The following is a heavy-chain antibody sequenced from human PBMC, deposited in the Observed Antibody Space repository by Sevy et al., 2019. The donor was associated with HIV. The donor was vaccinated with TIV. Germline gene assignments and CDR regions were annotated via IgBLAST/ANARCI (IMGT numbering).Heavy chain of an antibody. J-gene: IGHJ6*02. CDR3: AKDYSTGWYGYYYGMDV. CDR2: IHYKGSDK. D-gene: IGHD6-19*01. CDR1: GFIFSSFG. Sequence: GGSLRLSCAASGFIFSSFGMHWVRQAPGKGLEWVAFIHYKGSDKYYADAVKGRYTISRDNSKNTVYLQMSSLRAEDAAVYYCAKDYSTGWYGYYYGMDVSGQGTTVTVSS. V-gene: IGHV3-30*02.